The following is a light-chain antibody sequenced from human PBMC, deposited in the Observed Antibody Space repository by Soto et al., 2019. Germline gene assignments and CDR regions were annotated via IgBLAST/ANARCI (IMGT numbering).Light chain of an antibody. CDR2: GDT. V-gene: IGLV1-40*01. Sequence: QSVLTQPPSVSGAPGQRVSISCTGSTSNIGAPYDVHWYQHLPGTAPKLLIYGDTNRPSGVPDRFSGSKSGTSASLAITGLQAEDEADYYCQSYDSSLSAYVFGTGTKVTVL. CDR3: QSYDSSLSAYV. CDR1: TSNIGAPYD. J-gene: IGLJ1*01.